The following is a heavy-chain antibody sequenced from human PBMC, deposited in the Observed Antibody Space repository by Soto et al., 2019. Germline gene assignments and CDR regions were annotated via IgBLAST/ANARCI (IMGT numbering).Heavy chain of an antibody. J-gene: IGHJ5*02. V-gene: IGHV4-61*01. CDR2: IYYSGST. D-gene: IGHD6-13*01. Sequence: PSETLSLTCTVSGGSVSSGSYYWSWVRQPPGKGLEWIGYIYYSGSTNYNPSLKSRVTISVDTSKNQFSLKLSSVTAADTAVYYCARDRLAAAGYPGWFDPWGQGTLVTVSS. CDR1: GGSVSSGSYY. CDR3: ARDRLAAAGYPGWFDP.